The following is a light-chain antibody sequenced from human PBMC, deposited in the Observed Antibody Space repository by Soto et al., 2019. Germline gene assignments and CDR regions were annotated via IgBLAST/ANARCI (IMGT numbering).Light chain of an antibody. CDR1: QSISSW. CDR2: HAY. J-gene: IGKJ1*01. V-gene: IGKV1-5*01. CDR3: QQYNSYPWT. Sequence: DIQMTQSPSTLSASVGDRVTLTCRASQSISSWLAWYQQKPGKAPKLLIYHAYSLESGVPSRFSGSESGTEFTLTINSLQPDDFATYYNQQYNSYPWTFGQGTKVEIK.